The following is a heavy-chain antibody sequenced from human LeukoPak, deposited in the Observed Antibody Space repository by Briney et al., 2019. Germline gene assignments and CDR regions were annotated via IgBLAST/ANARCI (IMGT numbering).Heavy chain of an antibody. Sequence: GASVKVSCKASGDTFTGSFMHWVRQAPGQGLEWMGIINPSGGSTSYAQKFQGRVTMTRDTSTSTVYMELSSLRSEDTAVYYCAREKDPLRYGSGSYCDYWGQGTLVTVSS. CDR2: INPSGGST. V-gene: IGHV1-46*03. CDR1: GDTFTGSF. J-gene: IGHJ4*02. D-gene: IGHD3-10*01. CDR3: AREKDPLRYGSGSYCDY.